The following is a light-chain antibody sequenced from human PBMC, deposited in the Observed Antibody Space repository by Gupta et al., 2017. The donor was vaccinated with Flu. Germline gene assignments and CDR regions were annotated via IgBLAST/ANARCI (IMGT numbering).Light chain of an antibody. CDR2: SIS. J-gene: IGKJ4*01. CDR3: QQAHSYPFT. CDR1: QSVLSW. Sequence: DKVTITCRASQSVLSWLVWYQQKPGKAPKLLIHSISRLQTGVSPRFSGSGSDTDFTLTITSLQPEDFATYLCQQAHSYPFTFGGGTTVEI. V-gene: IGKV1D-12*01.